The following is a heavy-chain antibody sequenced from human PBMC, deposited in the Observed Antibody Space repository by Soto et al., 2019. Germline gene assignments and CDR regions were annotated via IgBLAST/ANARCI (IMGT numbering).Heavy chain of an antibody. CDR3: TTDWPQIYGSGRPDY. CDR1: GFTFSNAW. D-gene: IGHD3-10*01. J-gene: IGHJ4*02. CDR2: IKSKTDGGTT. V-gene: IGHV3-15*01. Sequence: GGSLRLSCAASGFTFSNAWMSWVRQAPGKGLEWVGRIKSKTDGGTTDYAAPVKGRFTISRDDSKNTLYLQMNSLKTEDTAVYYCTTDWPQIYGSGRPDYWGQGTLVTVSS.